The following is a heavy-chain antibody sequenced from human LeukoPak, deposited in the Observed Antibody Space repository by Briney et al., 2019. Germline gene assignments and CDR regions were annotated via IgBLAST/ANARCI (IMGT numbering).Heavy chain of an antibody. CDR2: IYYSGST. Sequence: SETLSLTCTVSGGSISSYYWSWIRQPPGKGLEWIGYIYYSGSTNYNPSLKSRVTISVDTSKNQFPLKLSSVTAADTAVYYCARLTANWGSRYYYYGMDVWGKGTTVTVSS. CDR3: ARLTANWGSRYYYYGMDV. J-gene: IGHJ6*04. V-gene: IGHV4-59*01. D-gene: IGHD7-27*01. CDR1: GGSISSYY.